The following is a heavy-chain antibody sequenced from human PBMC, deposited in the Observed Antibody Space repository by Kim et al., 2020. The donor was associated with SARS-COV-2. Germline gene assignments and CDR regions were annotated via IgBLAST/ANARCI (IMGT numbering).Heavy chain of an antibody. CDR1: GFTFSSYE. CDR3: ARDLEYTSGWYARSGGMDV. D-gene: IGHD6-19*01. Sequence: GGSLRLSCAASGFTFSSYEMNWVRQAPGKGLEWVSFISNSGSTRYYADSVKGRFTISRDNAKNSLYVQMYSLIAEDTAVYYCARDLEYTSGWYARSGGMDVWGQGTTVTVSS. CDR2: ISNSGSTR. J-gene: IGHJ6*02. V-gene: IGHV3-48*03.